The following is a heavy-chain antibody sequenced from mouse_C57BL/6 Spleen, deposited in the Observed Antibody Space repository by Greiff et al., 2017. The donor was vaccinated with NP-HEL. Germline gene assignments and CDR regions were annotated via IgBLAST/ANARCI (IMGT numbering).Heavy chain of an antibody. CDR2: ILPGSGRT. D-gene: IGHD1-1*01. V-gene: IGHV1-9*01. J-gene: IGHJ4*01. Sequence: VQLQESGAELMKPGAEVKLSCKATGYTFTGYWIEWVKQRPGHGLEWSGEILPGSGRTNYNEKFKGKAKFTADTSSNTAYMQLSSLTTEDSAIYYCARDYYGRRYYAMDYWGQGTSVTVSS. CDR1: GYTFTGYW. CDR3: ARDYYGRRYYAMDY.